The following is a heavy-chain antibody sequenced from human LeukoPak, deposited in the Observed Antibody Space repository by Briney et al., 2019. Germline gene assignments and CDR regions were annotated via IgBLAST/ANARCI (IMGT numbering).Heavy chain of an antibody. CDR1: GYTFTGYY. CDR2: INPNSGGT. D-gene: IGHD6-6*01. V-gene: IGHV1-2*02. J-gene: IGHJ4*02. CDR3: ARVSKSRIAARDFDY. Sequence: ASVKVSCKASGYTFTGYYMHWVRQAPGQGLEWMGWINPNSGGTSYAQKFQGRVTMTRDTSISTAYMELSRLRSDDTAVYYCARVSKSRIAARDFDYWGQGTLVTVSS.